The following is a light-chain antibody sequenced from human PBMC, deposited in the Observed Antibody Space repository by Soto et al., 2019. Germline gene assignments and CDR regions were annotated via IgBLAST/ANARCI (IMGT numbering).Light chain of an antibody. CDR1: QSFSSNY. CDR3: HQYGISP. CDR2: GAS. V-gene: IGKV3-20*01. J-gene: IGKJ4*01. Sequence: EIVLTQSPGTLSLSPGERATLSFRASQSFSSNYLAWYQQKPDQAARLLLYGASSRATGIPERFSGSGSGTEFTLTISRLEPEDFAVYYCHQYGISPFGGGTKVDIK.